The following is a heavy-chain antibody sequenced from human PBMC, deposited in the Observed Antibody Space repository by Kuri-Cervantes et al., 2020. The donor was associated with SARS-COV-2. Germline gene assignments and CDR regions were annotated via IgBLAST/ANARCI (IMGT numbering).Heavy chain of an antibody. CDR2: IYHSGST. J-gene: IGHJ4*02. CDR3: ARLHIASRHFDF. D-gene: IGHD6-6*01. Sequence: SETLSLTCAVSGYSISSGYYWGWIRQPPGKGLEWIGSIYHSGSTYYNPSLKSRVTISVDTSKNQFSLKLSSVTAADTAVYYCARLHIASRHFDFWGKGTLVTVSS. V-gene: IGHV4-38-2*01. CDR1: GYSISSGYY.